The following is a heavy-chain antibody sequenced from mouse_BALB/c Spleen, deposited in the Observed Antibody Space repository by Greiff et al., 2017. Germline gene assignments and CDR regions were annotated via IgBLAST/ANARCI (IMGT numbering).Heavy chain of an antibody. CDR2: IAPGSGST. V-gene: IGHV1S41*01. Sequence: DLVKPGASVKLSCKASGYTFTSYWINWIKQRPGQGLEWIGRIAPGSGSTYYNEMFKGKATLTVDTSSSTAYIQLSSLSSEDSAVYFCARIYYDYDEAWFAYWGQGTLVTVSA. D-gene: IGHD2-4*01. CDR3: ARIYYDYDEAWFAY. CDR1: GYTFTSYW. J-gene: IGHJ3*01.